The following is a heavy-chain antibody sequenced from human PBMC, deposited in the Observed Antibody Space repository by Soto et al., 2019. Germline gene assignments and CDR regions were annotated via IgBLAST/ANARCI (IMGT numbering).Heavy chain of an antibody. Sequence: QVQLQESGPGLVKPSQTLSLTCTVSGGSISSSDYYWCWIRQPPGKGLEWIGCIYYSGSTYYNPSRKSRVTVSVDTSKNQFTLKLSSVTAADTAVYYCARGGGYNWNYDYWGQGTLVTVS. CDR3: ARGGGYNWNYDY. CDR2: IYYSGST. J-gene: IGHJ4*02. V-gene: IGHV4-30-4*01. CDR1: GGSISSSDYY. D-gene: IGHD1-7*01.